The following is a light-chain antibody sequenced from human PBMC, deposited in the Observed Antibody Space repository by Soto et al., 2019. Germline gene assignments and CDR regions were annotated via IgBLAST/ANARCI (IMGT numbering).Light chain of an antibody. CDR3: QQLNSYPLT. CDR1: QGISSY. V-gene: IGKV1-9*01. J-gene: IGKJ4*01. Sequence: DIQLTQSPPFLSASVGDRVTITCRASQGISSYLAWYQQKQGKAPKLLIYAASTLQSGVPSRFRGSGSGTEFTLTISRLQPEDFETYYCQQLNSYPLTFGGGTKVDIK. CDR2: AAS.